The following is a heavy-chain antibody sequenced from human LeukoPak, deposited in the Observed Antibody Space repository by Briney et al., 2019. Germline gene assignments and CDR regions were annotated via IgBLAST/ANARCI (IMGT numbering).Heavy chain of an antibody. CDR3: ESRAGYTGSWSAFDY. CDR2: IKQDGSEK. Sequence: GWSLRLSCTASTLTLNNYWMSWVRQAPGKGLEWVANIKQDGSEKYHVDSVKGRFTISRDNAKNSLYLQMNSLRAEETAVYYCESRAGYTGSWSAFDYWGQGTLVTVS. J-gene: IGHJ4*02. V-gene: IGHV3-7*05. CDR1: TLTLNNYW. D-gene: IGHD6-13*01.